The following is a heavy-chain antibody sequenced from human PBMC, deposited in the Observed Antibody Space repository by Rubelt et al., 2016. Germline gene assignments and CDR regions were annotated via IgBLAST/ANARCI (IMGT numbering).Heavy chain of an antibody. D-gene: IGHD3-3*01. J-gene: IGHJ6*02. CDR2: ISYDGSNK. Sequence: KGLEWVAVISYDGSNKYYADSVKGRFTISRDNSKNTLYLQMNSLRAEDTAVYYCAGGFWSGRNYYYYGMDVWGQGTTVTVSS. V-gene: IGHV3-30*03. CDR3: AGGFWSGRNYYYYGMDV.